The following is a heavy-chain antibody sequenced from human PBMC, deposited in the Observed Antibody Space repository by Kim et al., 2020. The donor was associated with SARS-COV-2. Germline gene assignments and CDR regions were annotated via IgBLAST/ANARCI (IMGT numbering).Heavy chain of an antibody. CDR1: GGTFSSYA. V-gene: IGHV1-69*13. J-gene: IGHJ5*02. Sequence: SVKVSCKASGGTFSSYAISWVRQAPGQGLEWMGGIIPIFGTANYAQKFQGRVTITADESTSTAYMELSSLRSEDTAVYYCARGGWNDEVPGLREFWFDPWGQGTLVTVAS. CDR3: ARGGWNDEVPGLREFWFDP. D-gene: IGHD1-1*01. CDR2: IIPIFGTA.